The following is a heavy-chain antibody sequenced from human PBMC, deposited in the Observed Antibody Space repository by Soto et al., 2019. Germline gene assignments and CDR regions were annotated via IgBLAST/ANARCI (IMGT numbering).Heavy chain of an antibody. CDR2: IYYSGST. J-gene: IGHJ6*02. Sequence: SETLSLTCTVSGGSISSGDYYWSWIRQPPGKGLEWIGYIYYSGSTYYNPSLKSRVTISVDTSKNQFSLKLSSVTAADTAVYYCARGGGPYYDFWSDTKRMDVWGQGTTVTVSS. CDR3: ARGGGPYYDFWSDTKRMDV. CDR1: GGSISSGDYY. V-gene: IGHV4-30-4*01. D-gene: IGHD3-3*01.